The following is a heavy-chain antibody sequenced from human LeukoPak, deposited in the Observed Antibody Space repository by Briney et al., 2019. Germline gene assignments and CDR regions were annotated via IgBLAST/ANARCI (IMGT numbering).Heavy chain of an antibody. V-gene: IGHV3-66*01. CDR3: ARVAGEGDSSYYYHMDV. D-gene: IGHD2-21*02. CDR2: IHSGGTT. CDR1: GFTVSSNY. Sequence: GGSLRLSCAASGFTVSSNYMSWVRQAPGKGLEWVSFIHSGGTTYYADSVKGRFTVSRDNSKNTLYLQMNSLRAEDTAVYYCARVAGEGDSSYYYHMDVWGKGTTVTISS. J-gene: IGHJ6*03.